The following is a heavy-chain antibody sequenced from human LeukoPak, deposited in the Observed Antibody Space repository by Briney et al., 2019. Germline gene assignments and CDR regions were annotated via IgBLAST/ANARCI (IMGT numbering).Heavy chain of an antibody. Sequence: PGGSLRLSCAASGITLGGYWMSWVRQAPGKGLEWVANIKPDGSEENYVDSVKGRFTISRDSAKNSLSLQMNSLRADDTAVYYCVRDRGRASTDYWGQGTLVTVSS. CDR3: VRDRGRASTDY. V-gene: IGHV3-7*01. CDR1: GITLGGYW. J-gene: IGHJ4*02. D-gene: IGHD1-26*01. CDR2: IKPDGSEE.